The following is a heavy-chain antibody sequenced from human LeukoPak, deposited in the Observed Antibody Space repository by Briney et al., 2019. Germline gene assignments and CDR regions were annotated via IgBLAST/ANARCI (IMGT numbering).Heavy chain of an antibody. CDR1: GFTFTSSA. J-gene: IGHJ4*02. CDR3: VADVIVGATKDFDY. CDR2: IVVGSGNT. Sequence: SVKVSCKASGFTFTSSAMQWVRQARGQRLEWIGWIVVGSGNTNYAQKFQERVTITRDMSTSTAYMELSSLRSEDTAVYYCVADVIVGATKDFDYWGQGTLVTVSS. V-gene: IGHV1-58*02. D-gene: IGHD1-26*01.